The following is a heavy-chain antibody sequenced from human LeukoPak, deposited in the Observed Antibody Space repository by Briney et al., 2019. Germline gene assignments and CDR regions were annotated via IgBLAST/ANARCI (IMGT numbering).Heavy chain of an antibody. CDR2: IRYDGSNK. CDR3: AREVVPAAMGAFDI. V-gene: IGHV3-30*02. D-gene: IGHD2-2*01. CDR1: GFTFSSYG. J-gene: IGHJ3*02. Sequence: PGESLTLSCAASGFTFSSYGMHWVRQAPGKGLEWVAFIRYDGSNKYYADSVKGRFTISRDNSKNTLYLQMNSLRAEDTAVYYCAREVVPAAMGAFDIWGQGTMVTVSS.